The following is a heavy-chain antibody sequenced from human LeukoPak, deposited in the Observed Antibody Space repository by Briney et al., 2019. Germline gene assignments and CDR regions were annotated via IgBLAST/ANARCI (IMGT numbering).Heavy chain of an antibody. D-gene: IGHD5-18*01. CDR3: ARVAYSYGYYFDY. J-gene: IGHJ4*02. V-gene: IGHV4-34*01. Sequence: SETLSLTCAIYGGSFSGYYWSWIRQPPGKGLEWIGEINHSGSTNYNPSLKSRVTISVDTSKNQFSLKLSSVTAADTAVYYCARVAYSYGYYFDYWGQGTLVTVSS. CDR2: INHSGST. CDR1: GGSFSGYY.